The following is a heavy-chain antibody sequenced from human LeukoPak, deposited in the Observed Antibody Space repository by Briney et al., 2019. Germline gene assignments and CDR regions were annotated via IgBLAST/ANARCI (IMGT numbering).Heavy chain of an antibody. CDR1: GFTFSNYA. V-gene: IGHV3-23*01. CDR2: ISGSGDST. CDR3: ARDSRYTYGYYFDY. D-gene: IGHD5-18*01. J-gene: IGHJ4*02. Sequence: GGSLRLSCEASGFTFSNYAMSWVRQAPGKGLEWVSCISGSGDSTYYADSVKGLFTISRDNSKNTLFLQLNSLRADDTAVYYCARDSRYTYGYYFDYWGQGTPVNVSS.